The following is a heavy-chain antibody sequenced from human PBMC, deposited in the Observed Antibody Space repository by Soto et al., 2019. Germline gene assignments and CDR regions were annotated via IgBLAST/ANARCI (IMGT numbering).Heavy chain of an antibody. CDR3: ARSGYYDSSGRTAFDY. J-gene: IGHJ4*02. CDR2: IKQDGSEK. D-gene: IGHD3-22*01. CDR1: GFTFSSYW. Sequence: GGSLRLSCAASGFTFSSYWMSWVRQAPGKGLEWAANIKQDGSEKYYVDSVKGRFTISRDNAKNSLYLQMNSLRAEDTAVYYCARSGYYDSSGRTAFDYWGQGTLVTVSS. V-gene: IGHV3-7*03.